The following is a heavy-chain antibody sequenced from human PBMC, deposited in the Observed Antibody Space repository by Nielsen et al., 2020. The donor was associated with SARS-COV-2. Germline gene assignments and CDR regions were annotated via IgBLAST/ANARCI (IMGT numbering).Heavy chain of an antibody. CDR2: ISWNSGSI. J-gene: IGHJ6*02. D-gene: IGHD6-13*01. CDR1: GFTFDDYA. CDR3: AKWGYSGSWDTPYGMDV. V-gene: IGHV3-9*01. Sequence: SLKISCAASGFTFDDYAMHWVRQAPGKGLEWVSGISWNSGSIGYADSVKGRFTISRDNAKNSLYLQMNSLRAEDTALYYCAKWGYSGSWDTPYGMDVWGQGTTVTVSS.